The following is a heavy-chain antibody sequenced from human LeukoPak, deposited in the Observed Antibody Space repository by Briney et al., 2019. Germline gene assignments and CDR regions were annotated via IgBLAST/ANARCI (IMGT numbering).Heavy chain of an antibody. V-gene: IGHV3-53*01. CDR2: IYSGGST. Sequence: QPGGSLRLSCAASGFTVSSNYVSWVRQAPGKGLEWVSVIYSGGSTYYADSVKGRFTISRDNSKNTLYLQMNSLRAEDTAVYYCARDGFSSGYPYDAFDIWGQGTMVTVSS. CDR3: ARDGFSSGYPYDAFDI. J-gene: IGHJ3*02. D-gene: IGHD3-22*01. CDR1: GFTVSSNY.